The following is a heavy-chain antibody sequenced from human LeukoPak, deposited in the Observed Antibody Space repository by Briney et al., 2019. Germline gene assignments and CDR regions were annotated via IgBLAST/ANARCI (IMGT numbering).Heavy chain of an antibody. CDR3: ARGFSGSQSPFDY. Sequence: GGSLRLSCAASGFTVSSSYMSWVRQAPGKGLEWVSVIYSGGSTYYGDSVKGRFTISRDSSKNTLYLQMNSLRAEDTAVYYCARGFSGSQSPFDYWGQGTLVTVSS. D-gene: IGHD1-26*01. V-gene: IGHV3-66*01. CDR2: IYSGGST. CDR1: GFTVSSSY. J-gene: IGHJ4*02.